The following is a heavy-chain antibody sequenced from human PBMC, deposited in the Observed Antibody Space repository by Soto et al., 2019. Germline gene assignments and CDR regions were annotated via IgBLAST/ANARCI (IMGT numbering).Heavy chain of an antibody. Sequence: GGSLRLSCAASGFAFSVYTMNWVRQAPGKGLEWVSYISSTSGNIYYADSVKGRFTISRDNAKNSLCLQMNSLRDEDTAVYYCARERGGTYFDYWGQGALVTVSS. J-gene: IGHJ4*02. CDR2: ISSTSGNI. CDR3: ARERGGTYFDY. CDR1: GFAFSVYT. V-gene: IGHV3-48*02.